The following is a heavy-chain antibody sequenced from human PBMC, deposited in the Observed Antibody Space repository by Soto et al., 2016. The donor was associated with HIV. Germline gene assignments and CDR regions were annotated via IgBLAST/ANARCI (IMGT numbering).Heavy chain of an antibody. CDR1: GYTFSSYH. V-gene: IGHV1-46*01. J-gene: IGHJ4*02. Sequence: QVQLVQPGAEVKKPGASVRVSCKASGYTFSSYHMHWVRQAPGQGLEWVGIINPSGDNATYSQNFQGRVTMTRDTSTSTVYLELSSLRFEDTAVYYCASGAVAGFDYWGRGTLVTVSS. D-gene: IGHD6-19*01. CDR3: ASGAVAGFDY. CDR2: INPSGDNA.